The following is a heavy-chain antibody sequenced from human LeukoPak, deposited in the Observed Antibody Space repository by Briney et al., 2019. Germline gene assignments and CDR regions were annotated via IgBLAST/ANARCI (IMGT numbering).Heavy chain of an antibody. D-gene: IGHD4-17*01. Sequence: GRSLRLSCAASGVIFDDYAMHWVRQAPGKGLEWVSGISWNSGAIGYADSVKGRFTISRDNAENSLYLQMDSLRPEDTALYYCAGGNHGDHWYFDLWGRGTLVTVSS. CDR1: GVIFDDYA. V-gene: IGHV3-9*01. CDR2: ISWNSGAI. J-gene: IGHJ2*01. CDR3: AGGNHGDHWYFDL.